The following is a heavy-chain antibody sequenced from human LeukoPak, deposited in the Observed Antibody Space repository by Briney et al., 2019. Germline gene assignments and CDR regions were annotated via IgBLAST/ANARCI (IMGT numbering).Heavy chain of an antibody. D-gene: IGHD3-9*01. J-gene: IGHJ5*02. Sequence: GSLRLSCAASGFTFSSYEMNWVRQAPGKGLEWIGEINHSGSTNYNPSLKSRVTISVDTSKNQFSLKLSSVTAADTAVYYCARDSPNYDILTGYYNDWFDPWGQGTLVTVSS. CDR3: ARDSPNYDILTGYYNDWFDP. V-gene: IGHV4-34*01. CDR1: GFTFSSYE. CDR2: INHSGST.